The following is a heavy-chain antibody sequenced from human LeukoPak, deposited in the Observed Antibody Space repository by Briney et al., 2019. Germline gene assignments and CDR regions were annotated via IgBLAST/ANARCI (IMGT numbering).Heavy chain of an antibody. Sequence: SETLSLTCAVSGYSISSSYYWGWSRQPAGKGGEGSGSNHHGRSNYYNPSMKRRVTISVETKKNKFSMKMSTVTAADTAIYYCARHYFSSTWVYYSYYMDVWGEGTTVTVSS. D-gene: IGHD6-19*01. J-gene: IGHJ6*03. CDR2: NHHGRSN. CDR3: ARHYFSSTWVYYSYYMDV. CDR1: GYSISSSYY. V-gene: IGHV4-38-2*01.